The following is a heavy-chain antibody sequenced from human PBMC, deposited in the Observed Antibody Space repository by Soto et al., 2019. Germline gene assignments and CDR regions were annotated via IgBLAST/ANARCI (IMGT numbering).Heavy chain of an antibody. Sequence: ASVNVSCKTSGFTFTSFAMHWVRQAPRQRLEWMGWINAGNGNTKYSQKFQGRVTITRDTSASTAYMELSSLRSEDTAVYYCARGASPLIDYWGQGTLVTVSS. D-gene: IGHD1-26*01. CDR1: GFTFTSFA. J-gene: IGHJ4*02. CDR3: ARGASPLIDY. V-gene: IGHV1-3*01. CDR2: INAGNGNT.